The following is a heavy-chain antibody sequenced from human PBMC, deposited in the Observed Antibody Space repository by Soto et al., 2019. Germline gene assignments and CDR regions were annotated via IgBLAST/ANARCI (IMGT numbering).Heavy chain of an antibody. CDR2: ISGYSGNT. Sequence: QVQLVQSGAEVKKPGASVKVSCKTSGYTFTSYGISWVRQAPGQGLEWMGWISGYSGNTNYAQMLQGRVTMTTDTATRPADMELRSLRSDDTAVYYCARVPRGTWYAHLLYWGQGTLVTVSS. V-gene: IGHV1-18*04. CDR3: ARVPRGTWYAHLLY. J-gene: IGHJ4*02. CDR1: GYTFTSYG. D-gene: IGHD1-26*01.